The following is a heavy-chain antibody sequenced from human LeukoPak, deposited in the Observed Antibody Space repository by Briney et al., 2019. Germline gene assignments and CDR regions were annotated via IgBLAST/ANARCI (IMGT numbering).Heavy chain of an antibody. D-gene: IGHD5-24*01. Sequence: PSQTLSLTCTVSGGSISSGSYYWGWIRQPAGKGLEWIGRIYTTGSTNYNPSLKSRITISVDTSKNQFSLRLSSVTAADTAVYYCARDNSVRDEAWWFNPWGQGTLVTVSS. CDR1: GGSISSGSYY. J-gene: IGHJ5*02. CDR3: ARDNSVRDEAWWFNP. CDR2: IYTTGST. V-gene: IGHV4-61*02.